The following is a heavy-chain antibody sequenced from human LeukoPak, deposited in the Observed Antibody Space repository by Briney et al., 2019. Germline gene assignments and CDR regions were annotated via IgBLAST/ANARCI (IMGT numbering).Heavy chain of an antibody. CDR3: LVTAGWVNY. Sequence: GGSLRLSCAASGSSFSSYGMHWVRQAPGQGLELVAVIWSDGSNKYYADSVKGRFTISRDNSKNTLYLQMNSLRADDTAVYYCLVTAGWVNYWGQGTLVTVSS. D-gene: IGHD1-14*01. J-gene: IGHJ4*02. CDR2: IWSDGSNK. CDR1: GSSFSSYG. V-gene: IGHV3-33*01.